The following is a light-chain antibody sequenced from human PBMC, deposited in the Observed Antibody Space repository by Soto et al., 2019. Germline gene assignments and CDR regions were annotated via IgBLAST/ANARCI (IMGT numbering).Light chain of an antibody. V-gene: IGLV2-23*01. J-gene: IGLJ1*01. Sequence: QSALTQPASVSGSPGQSSTISCTGTSADVGSYNLVSWYQHHTGRAPKLMIYEDNQRPSGVSNRFSASKSGNTASLTISGLQAEDEADYYCCSYAGTTVFYVFGTGTKLTVL. CDR1: SADVGSYNL. CDR3: CSYAGTTVFYV. CDR2: EDN.